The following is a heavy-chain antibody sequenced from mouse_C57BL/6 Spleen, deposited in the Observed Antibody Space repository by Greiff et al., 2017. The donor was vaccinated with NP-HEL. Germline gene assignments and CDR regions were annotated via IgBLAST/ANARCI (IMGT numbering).Heavy chain of an antibody. CDR2: ISYDGSN. CDR1: GYSITSGYY. CDR3: ARETGIYAMDY. D-gene: IGHD4-1*01. Sequence: EVKLMESGPGLVKPSPSLSLTCSVTGYSITSGYYWNWIRQFPGNKLEWMGYISYDGSNNYNPSLKNRISITRDTSKNQFFLKLNSVTTEDTATYYGARETGIYAMDYWGQGTSVTVAS. J-gene: IGHJ4*01. V-gene: IGHV3-6*01.